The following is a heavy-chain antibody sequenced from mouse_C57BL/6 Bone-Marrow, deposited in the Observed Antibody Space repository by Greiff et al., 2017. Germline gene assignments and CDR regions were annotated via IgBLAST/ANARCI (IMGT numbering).Heavy chain of an antibody. J-gene: IGHJ2*01. Sequence: VQRVESGPELVKPGASVKISCKASGYAFSSSWMNWVKQRPGKGLEWIGRIYPGDGDTNYNGKFKGKATLTADKSSSTAYMQLSSLTSEDSAVYFCAYDYLFDYWGQGTTLTVSS. D-gene: IGHD2-4*01. V-gene: IGHV1-82*01. CDR3: AYDYLFDY. CDR1: GYAFSSSW. CDR2: IYPGDGDT.